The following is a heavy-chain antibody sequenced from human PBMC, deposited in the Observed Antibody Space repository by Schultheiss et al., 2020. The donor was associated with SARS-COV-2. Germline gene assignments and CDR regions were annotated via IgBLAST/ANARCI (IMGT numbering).Heavy chain of an antibody. CDR1: GFTFSGSA. Sequence: GGSLRLSCAASGFTFSGSAMHWVRQASGKGLEWVGRIRSKANSYATAYAASVKGRFTISRDDSKNTAYLQMNSLKTEDTAVYYCARDCGSWYYYYYGMDVWGQGTTVTVSS. V-gene: IGHV3-73*01. J-gene: IGHJ6*02. CDR3: ARDCGSWYYYYYGMDV. D-gene: IGHD6-13*01. CDR2: IRSKANSYAT.